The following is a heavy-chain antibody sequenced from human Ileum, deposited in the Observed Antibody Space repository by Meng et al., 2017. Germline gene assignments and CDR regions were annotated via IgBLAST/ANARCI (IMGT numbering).Heavy chain of an antibody. CDR1: GYIFNRYG. J-gene: IGHJ4*02. CDR2: ISAYSGNT. V-gene: IGHV1-18*01. D-gene: IGHD4-23*01. Sequence: QVQLVQYGAEVKNPWASGNVSCKASGYIFNRYGIGWVRQAPGQGLEWMGWISAYSGNTKYAQKLQGRVTMTTDTSTSTAYMELRNLRSDDTAVYYCARDTVGTTLGDYWGQGTLVTVSS. CDR3: ARDTVGTTLGDY.